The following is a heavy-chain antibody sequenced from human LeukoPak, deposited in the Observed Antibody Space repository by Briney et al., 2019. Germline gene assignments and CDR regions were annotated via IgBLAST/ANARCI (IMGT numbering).Heavy chain of an antibody. J-gene: IGHJ3*02. D-gene: IGHD6-19*01. V-gene: IGHV3-23*01. Sequence: GGSLRLSCAASGFTFSSYAMSWVRQAPGKGLEWVSAISGSGGSTYFADSVKGRFTISRDNSKNTLYLQMNSLRAEDTAVYYCAKDRTRYSSGWYDAFDIWGQGTMVTVSS. CDR1: GFTFSSYA. CDR2: ISGSGGST. CDR3: AKDRTRYSSGWYDAFDI.